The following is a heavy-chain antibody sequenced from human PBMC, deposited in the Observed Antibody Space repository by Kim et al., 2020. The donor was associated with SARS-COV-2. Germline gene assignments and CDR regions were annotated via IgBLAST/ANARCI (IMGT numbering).Heavy chain of an antibody. CDR2: ISSSSSYI. CDR3: ASNMGATAVGNYYYYGMDV. J-gene: IGHJ6*02. CDR1: GFTFSSYG. D-gene: IGHD1-26*01. Sequence: GGSLRLSCAASGFTFSSYGMNWVRQAPGKGLEWVSSISSSSSYIYYADSVKGRFTISRDNAKNSLYLQMNSLRAEDTAVYYCASNMGATAVGNYYYYGMDVWGQGTTVTVSS. V-gene: IGHV3-21*01.